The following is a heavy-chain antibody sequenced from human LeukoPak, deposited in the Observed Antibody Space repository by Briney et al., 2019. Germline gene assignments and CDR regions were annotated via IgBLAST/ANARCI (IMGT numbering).Heavy chain of an antibody. D-gene: IGHD4/OR15-4a*01. V-gene: IGHV4-30-4*01. CDR2: IYYSGST. CDR3: ARAVDYGDGRFFDY. CDR1: GGSISSGDYY. Sequence: SETLSLTCTVSGGSISSGDYYWSWIRQPPGKGLEWIGYIYYSGSTYYNPSLKSRVTISVDTSKNQFSLKLSSVTAADTAVYYCARAVDYGDGRFFDYWGQGTLVTVSS. J-gene: IGHJ4*02.